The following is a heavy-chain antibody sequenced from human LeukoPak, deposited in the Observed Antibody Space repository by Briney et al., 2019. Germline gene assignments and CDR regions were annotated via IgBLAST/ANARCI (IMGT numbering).Heavy chain of an antibody. CDR2: IYYSGST. J-gene: IGHJ4*02. D-gene: IGHD3-10*01. V-gene: IGHV4-59*01. CDR1: GGSISSYY. CDR3: AKNNMVRGVIITPYFDY. Sequence: SETLSLTCTVSGGSISSYYWSWIRQPPGKGLEWIAHIYYSGSTNYNPSLKSRVTISLDASKNQFSLKLSSVTAADTAVYYCAKNNMVRGVIITPYFDYWGQGTLVTVSS.